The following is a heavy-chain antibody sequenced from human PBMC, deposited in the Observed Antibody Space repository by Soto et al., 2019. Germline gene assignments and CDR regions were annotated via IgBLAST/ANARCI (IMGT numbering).Heavy chain of an antibody. D-gene: IGHD3-3*01. V-gene: IGHV3-30*18. CDR1: GFTFSSYG. CDR2: ISYDGSNK. J-gene: IGHJ4*02. Sequence: GGSLRLSCAASGFTFSSYGMHWVRQAPGKGLEWVAVISYDGSNKYYADSVKGRFTISRDNSKNTLYLQMNSLRAEDTAVYYCAKDQPTYYDFWSGYIDYWGQGTLVTVSS. CDR3: AKDQPTYYDFWSGYIDY.